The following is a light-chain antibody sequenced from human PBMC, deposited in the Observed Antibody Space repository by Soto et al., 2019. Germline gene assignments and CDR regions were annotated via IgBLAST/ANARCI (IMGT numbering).Light chain of an antibody. CDR2: KDD. V-gene: IGLV1-47*01. J-gene: IGLJ3*02. CDR1: TANIGSNY. Sequence: QSVLTQPPSASGTPGQRVTISCSGSTANIGSNYVNWYQELPEAGPKLLIYKDDKRPSGVPDRFSASKSASSASLAISGLRSDDEATYFCGTWDDSQTTWMFGGGTKLTV. CDR3: GTWDDSQTTWM.